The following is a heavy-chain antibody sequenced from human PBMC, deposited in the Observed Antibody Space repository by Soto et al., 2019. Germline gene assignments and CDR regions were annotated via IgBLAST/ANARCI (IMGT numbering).Heavy chain of an antibody. Sequence: ASVKVSCKASGYTFTSFGISWVRQAPRQGLEWMGWVSAYNGNTKYAQKFQGRVTITTDTSTSTAFMELRSLRSDDTAMYYCARDPLTRYFICSSCYFGYVLSICGQGSLVP. D-gene: IGHD2-2*01. J-gene: IGHJ3*02. V-gene: IGHV1-18*01. CDR2: VSAYNGNT. CDR1: GYTFTSFG. CDR3: ARDPLTRYFICSSCYFGYVLSI.